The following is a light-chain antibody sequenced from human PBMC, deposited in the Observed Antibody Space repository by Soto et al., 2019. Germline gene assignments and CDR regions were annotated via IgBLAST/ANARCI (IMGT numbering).Light chain of an antibody. V-gene: IGKV3-20*01. Sequence: EVVLTQSPNTLSLSPGERATLSCWASQSLRSSYLAWYQRKPGQATRLLMFGASRRATGIPDRFNGSGSGTDFILTISRLQPEDVAVYYCQQHGTSPFTFGQGTVVEIK. J-gene: IGKJ2*01. CDR3: QQHGTSPFT. CDR2: GAS. CDR1: QSLRSSY.